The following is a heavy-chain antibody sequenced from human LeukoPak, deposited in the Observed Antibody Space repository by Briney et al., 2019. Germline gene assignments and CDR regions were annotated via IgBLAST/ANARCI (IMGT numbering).Heavy chain of an antibody. V-gene: IGHV1-46*01. Sequence: ASVKVSCKASGYTFTSYYMHWVRQAPGQGLEWMGIINPSGGSTSYAQKFQGRVTITADESTSTAYMELSSLRSEDTAVYYCARNLDGSGSFLVYWGQGTLVTVSS. CDR3: ARNLDGSGSFLVY. D-gene: IGHD3-10*01. CDR1: GYTFTSYY. CDR2: INPSGGST. J-gene: IGHJ4*02.